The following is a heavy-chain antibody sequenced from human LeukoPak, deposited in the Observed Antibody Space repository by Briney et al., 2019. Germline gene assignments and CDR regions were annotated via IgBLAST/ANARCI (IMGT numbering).Heavy chain of an antibody. CDR3: TTSMIPAARSYYYMDV. D-gene: IGHD2-2*01. J-gene: IGHJ6*03. CDR1: GFTFGDYA. CDR2: IRSKAYGGTT. Sequence: PGGSLRLSCTASGFTFGDYAMSWFRQAPGKGLEWVGFIRSKAYGGTTEYAASVKGRFTISRDDSKSIAYLQMNSLKTEDTAVYYCTTSMIPAARSYYYMDVWGKGTTVTVSS. V-gene: IGHV3-49*03.